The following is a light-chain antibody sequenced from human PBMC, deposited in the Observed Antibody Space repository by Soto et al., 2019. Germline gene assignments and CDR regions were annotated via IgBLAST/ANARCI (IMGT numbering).Light chain of an antibody. CDR1: QGISDY. CDR3: QKYNSAPWT. CDR2: SAS. J-gene: IGKJ1*01. Sequence: DIQMIQSPSSLSASVGDRVSITCRASQGISDYLAWYQQKPGKVPKLLIYSASTLQSGVPSRFSGSGSGTDFTLTISSLQPEDVATYYCQKYNSAPWTFDQGTKVEIK. V-gene: IGKV1-27*01.